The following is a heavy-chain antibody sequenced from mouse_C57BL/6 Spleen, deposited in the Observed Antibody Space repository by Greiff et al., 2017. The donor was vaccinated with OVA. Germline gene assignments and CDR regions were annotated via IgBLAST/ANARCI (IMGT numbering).Heavy chain of an antibody. CDR3: ARGDDGYYVAAY. D-gene: IGHD2-3*01. CDR2: IYPGSGST. J-gene: IGHJ3*01. CDR1: GYTFTSYW. V-gene: IGHV1-55*01. Sequence: QVQLQQPGAELVKPGASVKMSCKASGYTFTSYWITWVKQRPGQGLEWIGDIYPGSGSTNYNEKFKSKATLTVDQSSSTAYMQLNSLTSEDSAVYYCARGDDGYYVAAYWGQGTLVTVSA.